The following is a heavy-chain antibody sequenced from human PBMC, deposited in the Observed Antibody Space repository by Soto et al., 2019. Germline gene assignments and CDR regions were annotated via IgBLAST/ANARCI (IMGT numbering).Heavy chain of an antibody. Sequence: QVQLVQSGGEVKRPGASVKVSCKTSGYTFSNYGITWVRQAPGQPLGWLGWISLYSDGANYAQKFQGRVPMTTDTSTTTAYMELRSLRSDDTAVYYCARVVPGAEAWFGPWGQGTLVTVSS. D-gene: IGHD2-2*01. V-gene: IGHV1-18*01. J-gene: IGHJ5*02. CDR2: ISLYSDGA. CDR1: GYTFSNYG. CDR3: ARVVPGAEAWFGP.